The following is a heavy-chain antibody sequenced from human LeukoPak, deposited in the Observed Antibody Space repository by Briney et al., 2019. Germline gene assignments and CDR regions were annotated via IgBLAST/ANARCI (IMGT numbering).Heavy chain of an antibody. V-gene: IGHV4-30-4*01. J-gene: IGHJ3*02. D-gene: IGHD3-3*01. CDR3: ATPLTTIFYAFDI. CDR2: IYYSGST. Sequence: PSQTLSLTCTVSGGSISSGDYYWSWIRQPPGKGLEWIGYIYYSGSTYYNPSLKSRVTISVDTSKNQFSLKLSSVTAADPAVYYCATPLTTIFYAFDIWGQGTMVTGPS. CDR1: GGSISSGDYY.